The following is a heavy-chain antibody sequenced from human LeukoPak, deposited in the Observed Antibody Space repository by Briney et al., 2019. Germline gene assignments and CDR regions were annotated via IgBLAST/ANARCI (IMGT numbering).Heavy chain of an antibody. D-gene: IGHD4-11*01. J-gene: IGHJ6*03. CDR2: IYYSGST. V-gene: IGHV4-59*01. CDR3: ARYSNYGDYYYYYMDV. CDR1: GVSISSYY. Sequence: SETLSLTCTDSGVSISSYYWSWIRQPPGKGLEWIGYIYYSGSTNYNPSLKSRVTISVDTSKNQFSLKLSSVTAADTAVYYCARYSNYGDYYYYYMDVWGKGTTVTVSS.